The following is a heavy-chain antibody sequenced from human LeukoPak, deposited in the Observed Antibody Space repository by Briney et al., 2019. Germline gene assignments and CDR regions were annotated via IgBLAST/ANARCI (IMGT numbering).Heavy chain of an antibody. CDR2: IYYSGST. CDR1: GGSISSSSYY. J-gene: IGHJ6*03. D-gene: IGHD3-10*01. Sequence: SETLSLTCTVSGGSISSSSYYWGWIRQPPGKGLEWIGSIYYSGSTYYNPSLKSRVTISVDTSKNQFSLKLSSVTAADTAVYYCARVSYYGSGSYGGYYYYYYMDVWGKGTTVTISS. V-gene: IGHV4-39*07. CDR3: ARVSYYGSGSYGGYYYYYYMDV.